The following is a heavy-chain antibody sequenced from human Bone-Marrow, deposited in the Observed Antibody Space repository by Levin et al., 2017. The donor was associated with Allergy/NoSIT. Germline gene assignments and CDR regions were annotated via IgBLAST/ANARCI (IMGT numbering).Heavy chain of an antibody. CDR2: VTGTGRET. Sequence: PSETLSLTCTASGFYFSSFVLSWVRQAPGKGLEWVSSVTGTGRETKYADSVKGRFTISRDNSRNTVDLEMRSLRAEDTAVYYCAKQMGAYFDYWGQGTLVTVSS. V-gene: IGHV3-23*01. D-gene: IGHD1-26*01. CDR1: GFYFSSFV. CDR3: AKQMGAYFDY. J-gene: IGHJ4*02.